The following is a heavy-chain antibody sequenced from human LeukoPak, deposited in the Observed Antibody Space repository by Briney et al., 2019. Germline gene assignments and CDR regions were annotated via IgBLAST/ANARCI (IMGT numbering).Heavy chain of an antibody. Sequence: ASVKVSCKASGYTFTGYYMHWVRQAPGQGLEWMGWINPNSGGTNYAQKFQGRVTMTRDTSISTAYMELSRLRSDDTAVYYCARDRITMVRGVIDLGYWGQGTLVTVSS. CDR1: GYTFTGYY. J-gene: IGHJ4*02. CDR2: INPNSGGT. D-gene: IGHD3-10*01. CDR3: ARDRITMVRGVIDLGY. V-gene: IGHV1-2*02.